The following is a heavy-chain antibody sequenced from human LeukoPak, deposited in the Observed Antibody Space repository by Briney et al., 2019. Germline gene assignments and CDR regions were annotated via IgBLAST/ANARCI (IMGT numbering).Heavy chain of an antibody. CDR2: INWNGGST. J-gene: IGHJ4*02. Sequence: PGGSLRLSCAASGFTFDDYGMSWVRQAPGKGLEWVSGINWNGGSTGYADSVKGRFTISRDNAKSSLYLQMNSLRAEDTALYYCARAFKYSMSGYYFDYWGQGTLVTVSS. V-gene: IGHV3-20*04. CDR1: GFTFDDYG. D-gene: IGHD2-21*01. CDR3: ARAFKYSMSGYYFDY.